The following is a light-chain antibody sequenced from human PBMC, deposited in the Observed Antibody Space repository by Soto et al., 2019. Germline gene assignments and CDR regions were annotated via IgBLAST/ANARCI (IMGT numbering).Light chain of an antibody. CDR2: STD. CDR1: TGAVTSAYY. Sequence: QAVVTQEPSLTVSPGGTVTLTCASSTGAVTSAYYPNWFQQKPGQAPRALIYSTDSKHSWTPARFSGSPLGGKAALTLSGVQPEDEADYYCLLYYGAAVVFGGGTKVTVL. V-gene: IGLV7-43*01. J-gene: IGLJ2*01. CDR3: LLYYGAAVV.